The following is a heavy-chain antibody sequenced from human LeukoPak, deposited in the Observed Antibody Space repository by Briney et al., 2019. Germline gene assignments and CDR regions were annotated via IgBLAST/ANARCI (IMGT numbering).Heavy chain of an antibody. J-gene: IGHJ4*02. CDR3: ARARRVTMIVVVIPYFDY. CDR1: GYSISSGYY. V-gene: IGHV4-38-2*02. Sequence: PSETLSLTCTVSGYSISSGYYWGWIRQPPGKGLEWIGSIYHSGSTYYNPSLKSRVTISVDTSKNQFSLKLSSVTAADTAVYYCARARRVTMIVVVIPYFDYWGQGTLVTVSS. CDR2: IYHSGST. D-gene: IGHD3-22*01.